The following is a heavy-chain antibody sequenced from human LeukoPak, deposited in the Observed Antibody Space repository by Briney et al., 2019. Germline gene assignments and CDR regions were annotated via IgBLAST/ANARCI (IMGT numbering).Heavy chain of an antibody. CDR3: ARDVYYGSGSPRLDY. V-gene: IGHV3-74*01. Sequence: GSLRLSCAASGFTFSSYWMHWVRQAPGKGLVWVSRINSDGSSTSYADSVKGRFTISRDNAKNSLYLQMNSLRAEDTAVYYCARDVYYGSGSPRLDYWGQGTLVTVSS. D-gene: IGHD3-10*01. J-gene: IGHJ4*02. CDR1: GFTFSSYW. CDR2: INSDGSST.